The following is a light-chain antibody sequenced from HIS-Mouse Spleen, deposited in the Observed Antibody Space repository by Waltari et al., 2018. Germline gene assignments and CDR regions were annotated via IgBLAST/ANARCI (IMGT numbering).Light chain of an antibody. V-gene: IGLV2-14*03. CDR1: SSDVGGYNY. Sequence: QSALTQPASVSGSPGQSITISCTGTSSDVGGYNYVSWYQQHPGKAPKLMIYDVINRPSGVSNRFSGSKSGNTASLTLSGLQADDEADYYCSSYTSSSTYVFGTGTKVTVL. CDR3: SSYTSSSTYV. CDR2: DVI. J-gene: IGLJ1*01.